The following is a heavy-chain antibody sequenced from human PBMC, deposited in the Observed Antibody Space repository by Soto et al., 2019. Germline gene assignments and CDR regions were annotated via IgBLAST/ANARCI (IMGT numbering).Heavy chain of an antibody. Sequence: PGESLKISCTGSGYSFTSYWIGWLRQMPGKGLEWIGIIYPGDSDTRYSPSFQGQVTISADKSISTAYLQWSSLKASDTAMYYCASYSSSSSAYYYYYGMDVWGQGTTVTVS. D-gene: IGHD6-6*01. V-gene: IGHV5-51*01. CDR1: GYSFTSYW. CDR2: IYPGDSDT. J-gene: IGHJ6*02. CDR3: ASYSSSSSAYYYYYGMDV.